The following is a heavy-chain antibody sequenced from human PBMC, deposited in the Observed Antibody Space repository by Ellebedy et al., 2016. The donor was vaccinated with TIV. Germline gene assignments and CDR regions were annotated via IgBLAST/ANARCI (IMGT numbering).Heavy chain of an antibody. D-gene: IGHD5-18*01. Sequence: GSLRLXXTVSGGSVSSGSYYWSWIRQPPGKGLEWIGYIYYSGSTNYNPSLKSRVTISVDTSKNQFSLKLSSVTAADTAVYYCARERVDTAMVIGYWGQGILVTVSS. CDR1: GGSVSSGSYY. CDR3: ARERVDTAMVIGY. CDR2: IYYSGST. V-gene: IGHV4-61*01. J-gene: IGHJ4*02.